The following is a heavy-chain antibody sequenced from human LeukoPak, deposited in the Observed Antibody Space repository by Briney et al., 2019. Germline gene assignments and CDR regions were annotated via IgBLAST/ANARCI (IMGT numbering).Heavy chain of an antibody. D-gene: IGHD3-10*01. J-gene: IGHJ6*02. V-gene: IGHV4-59*08. CDR3: ARRPGFGELFYGMDV. CDR2: IYYSGST. CDR1: GGSISSYY. Sequence: SETLSLTCTVSGGSISSYYWSWIRQPPGKGLEWIGYIYYSGSTNYNPSLKSRVTISVDTSKNQFSLKLSSVTAADTAVYYCARRPGFGELFYGMDVWGQGTTVTVSS.